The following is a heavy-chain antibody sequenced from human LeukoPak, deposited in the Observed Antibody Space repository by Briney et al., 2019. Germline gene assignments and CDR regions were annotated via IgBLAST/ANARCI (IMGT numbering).Heavy chain of an antibody. D-gene: IGHD4-17*01. CDR1: GFTFSSYA. V-gene: IGHV3-30-3*01. CDR2: ISYDGGNK. J-gene: IGHJ4*02. Sequence: GRSLRLSCAASGFTFSSYAMHWVRQAPGKGLEWVAVISYDGGNKYYADSVKGRFTISRDNSKNTLYLQMNSLRAEDTAVYYCARGNYGEALGYWGQGTLVTVSS. CDR3: ARGNYGEALGY.